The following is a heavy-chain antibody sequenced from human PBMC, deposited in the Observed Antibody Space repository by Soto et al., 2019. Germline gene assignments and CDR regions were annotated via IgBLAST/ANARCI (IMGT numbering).Heavy chain of an antibody. J-gene: IGHJ5*02. CDR1: GGSISSCY. CDR2: IYYSGST. D-gene: IGHD3-9*01. V-gene: IGHV4-59*01. CDR3: ARVHYYILTGHERDNWFDP. Sequence: QVQLQESGPGLLKPSETLSLTCTVSGGSISSCYWSWIRQPPGKGLEWIGYIYYSGSTNYNPSLKSRFTISVDTSKNQFSLKLSSVTAADTAVYYCARVHYYILTGHERDNWFDPWGQGTLVTVSS.